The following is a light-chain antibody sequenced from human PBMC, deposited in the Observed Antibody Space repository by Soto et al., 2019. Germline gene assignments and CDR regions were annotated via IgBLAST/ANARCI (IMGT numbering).Light chain of an antibody. CDR2: EXS. CDR3: QENYRNLRT. J-gene: IGKJ1*01. V-gene: IGKV1D-16*01. Sequence: ESHVTHAEASVPESLGARVTVTXRASEGIRSWLAWDQQEPGXAPKXXXYEXSSLQSGVPSRCSGSGSGTDVTLTISSRQHEDLATYYCQENYRNLRTFGQGTKVDIK. CDR1: EGIRSW.